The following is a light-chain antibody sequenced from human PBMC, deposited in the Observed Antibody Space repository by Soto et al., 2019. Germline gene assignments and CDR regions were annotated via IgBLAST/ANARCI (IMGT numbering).Light chain of an antibody. CDR1: NSNLRSNT. J-gene: IGLJ1*01. CDR2: SNN. V-gene: IGLV1-44*01. Sequence: QSVLSQPPSASGTPGQRVTVSCSGSNSNLRSNTVNWYQQLPGTAPKLLIYSNNQRPSGVPDRFSGSKSGTSASLAIRGLQSDDEANYYCAAWDDSLNGPVFGTGTKVTVL. CDR3: AAWDDSLNGPV.